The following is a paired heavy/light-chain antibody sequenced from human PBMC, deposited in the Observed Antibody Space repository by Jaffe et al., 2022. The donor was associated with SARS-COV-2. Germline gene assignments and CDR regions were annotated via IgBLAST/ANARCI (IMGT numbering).Light chain of an antibody. CDR1: QNIDIY. V-gene: IGKV1-39*01. Sequence: DIQLTQSPTSLSSSVGDRVTITCRASQNIDIYLNWYQQKPGKAPKLLIYGASNLQTGVPSRFSGSGSGTDFTLTISSLQPEDFTTYYCEQSYITPYTFGQGTKLEI. CDR3: EQSYITPYT. CDR2: GAS. J-gene: IGKJ2*01.
Heavy chain of an antibody. D-gene: IGHD5-12*01. V-gene: IGHV5-10-1*03. Sequence: EVRLVQSGAEVKKPGESLRISCEGSGYTFVNHRLSWLRQTPGQGLEWLGSIDPTDSYTKYNPSFQDHVSISSDKSTSTVYLQWSSLKASDSAIYFCARRHYDLTDAFDIWGQGTVVTVSS. CDR1: GYTFVNHR. J-gene: IGHJ3*02. CDR2: IDPTDSYT. CDR3: ARRHYDLTDAFDI.